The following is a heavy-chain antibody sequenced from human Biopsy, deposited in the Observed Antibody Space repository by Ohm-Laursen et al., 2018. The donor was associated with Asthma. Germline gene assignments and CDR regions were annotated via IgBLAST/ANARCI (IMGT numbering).Heavy chain of an antibody. D-gene: IGHD2-2*01. Sequence: SSVKVSCKSLGGTFTAYVIDWVRQAPGQGLEWMGGIDSVFGTTTYPQKFQDRVTITADDSTSTVYMELSSLRSEDTAVYYCARKAGSCISRTCYSLDFWGQGTLVTVSS. CDR3: ARKAGSCISRTCYSLDF. J-gene: IGHJ4*02. CDR2: IDSVFGTT. CDR1: GGTFTAYV. V-gene: IGHV1-69*01.